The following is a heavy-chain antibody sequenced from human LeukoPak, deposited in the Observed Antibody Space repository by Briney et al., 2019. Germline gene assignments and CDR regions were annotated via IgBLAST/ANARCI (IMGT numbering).Heavy chain of an antibody. D-gene: IGHD6-19*01. J-gene: IGHJ6*02. CDR3: ARAQLYSSGRYVSIYYYGMDV. Sequence: ASVKVSCKASGYTFTSYGISWVRQAPGQGLEWMGWISAYNGNTNYAQKLQGRVTMTTDTSTSTAYMELRSLRSDDTAVYYCARAQLYSSGRYVSIYYYGMDVWGQGTTVTVS. CDR1: GYTFTSYG. V-gene: IGHV1-18*01. CDR2: ISAYNGNT.